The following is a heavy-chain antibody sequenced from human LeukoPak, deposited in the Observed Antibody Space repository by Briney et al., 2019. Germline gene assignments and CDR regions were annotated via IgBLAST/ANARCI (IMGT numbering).Heavy chain of an antibody. CDR3: ARAYGSLDY. CDR2: ISSSSSTI. D-gene: IGHD3-10*01. J-gene: IGHJ4*02. V-gene: IGHV3-48*01. CDR1: AFTFNSYS. Sequence: GGSLRLSCAASAFTFNSYSMSWVRQAPGKGLEWVSYISSSSSTIYYADSVKGRFTISRDNAKNSLYLQMNSLRAEDTAVYYCARAYGSLDYWGQGTLVTVSS.